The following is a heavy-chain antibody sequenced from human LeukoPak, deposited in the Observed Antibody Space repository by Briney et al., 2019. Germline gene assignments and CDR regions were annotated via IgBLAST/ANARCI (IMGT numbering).Heavy chain of an antibody. CDR3: AKDREYDILTGYLRTPSMDV. Sequence: GGSLRLSCAASGFIFSSYGMHWVRQAPGKGLEWVAVISYDGSNKYYADSVKGRFTISRDNSKNTLYLQMNSLRAEDTAVYYCAKDREYDILTGYLRTPSMDVWGQGTTVTVSS. V-gene: IGHV3-30*18. D-gene: IGHD3-9*01. J-gene: IGHJ6*02. CDR2: ISYDGSNK. CDR1: GFIFSSYG.